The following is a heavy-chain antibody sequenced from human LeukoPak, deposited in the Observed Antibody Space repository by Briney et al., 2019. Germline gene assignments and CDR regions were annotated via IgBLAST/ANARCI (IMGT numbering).Heavy chain of an antibody. J-gene: IGHJ4*02. CDR3: ARESMAVGASYFDY. CDR2: ISRSSTYI. CDR1: GFTFNSYS. V-gene: IGHV3-21*01. D-gene: IGHD2-15*01. Sequence: PGGSLRLSCAASGFTFNSYSMNWVRQAPGKGLEWLSSISRSSTYIYYVDSVEGRFTSSRDNAKSSLFLQMNSLRAEDTAVYYCARESMAVGASYFDYSGQGTLVTVSS.